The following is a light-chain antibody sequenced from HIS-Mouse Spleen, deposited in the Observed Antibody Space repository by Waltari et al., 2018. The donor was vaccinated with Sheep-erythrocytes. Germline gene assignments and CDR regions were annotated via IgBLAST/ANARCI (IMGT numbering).Light chain of an antibody. CDR3: CSYAGSSTWV. V-gene: IGLV2-23*01. CDR2: EGS. J-gene: IGLJ3*02. CDR1: SSDVGSYNL. Sequence: QSALTQPASVSGSPGQSITISCTGTSSDVGSYNLVSWYQQHPGKAPKLMIYEGSKRPSWVSNRCSGSKSVHTASLTSSGLQAEDEADYYCCSYAGSSTWVFGGGTKLTVL.